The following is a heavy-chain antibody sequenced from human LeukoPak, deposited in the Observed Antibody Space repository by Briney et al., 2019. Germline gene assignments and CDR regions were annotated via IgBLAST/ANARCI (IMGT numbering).Heavy chain of an antibody. D-gene: IGHD3-16*02. CDR1: GFTFSSYA. CDR2: ISGSDGST. Sequence: GGSLRLSCAASGFTFSSYAMSWVRQAPGKGLEWVSAISGSDGSTYYADSVKGRFTISRDNSKNTLYLQMNSLRAEDTAVYYCAKAGYYDYVWGSYREPDFDYWGQGTLVTVSS. V-gene: IGHV3-23*01. CDR3: AKAGYYDYVWGSYREPDFDY. J-gene: IGHJ4*02.